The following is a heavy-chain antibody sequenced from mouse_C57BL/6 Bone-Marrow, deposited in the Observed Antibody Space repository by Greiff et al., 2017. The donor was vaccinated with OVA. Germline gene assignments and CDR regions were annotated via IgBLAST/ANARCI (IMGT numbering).Heavy chain of an antibody. D-gene: IGHD1-2*01. CDR3: SRRLGFDY. Sequence: QVQLQQSGAELVKPGASVKISCKASGYAFSSYWMNWVKQRPGQGLAWIGQIYPGDGDTNYNGKFKGKATLTAAKYSSTAYMQPSSLPSEDSAVYFWSRRLGFDYWGQGTPLTVSS. J-gene: IGHJ2*01. CDR1: GYAFSSYW. CDR2: IYPGDGDT. V-gene: IGHV1-80*01.